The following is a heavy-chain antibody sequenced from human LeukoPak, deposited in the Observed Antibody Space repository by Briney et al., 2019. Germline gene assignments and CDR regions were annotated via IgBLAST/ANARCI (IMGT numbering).Heavy chain of an antibody. V-gene: IGHV4-61*02. J-gene: IGHJ4*02. CDR2: IYTSGST. D-gene: IGHD1-26*01. CDR1: GGSISSGSYY. CDR3: ASLMGPFDY. Sequence: PSETLSLTCTVSGGSISSGSYYWSWIRQPAGKGLEWIGRIYTSGSTNYNPSLKSRVTISIDTSKNQFSLKLSSVTAADTAVYYCASLMGPFDYWGQGTLVTVSS.